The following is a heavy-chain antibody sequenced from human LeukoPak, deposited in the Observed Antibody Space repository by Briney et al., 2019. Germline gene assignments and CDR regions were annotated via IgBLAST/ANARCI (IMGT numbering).Heavy chain of an antibody. Sequence: GGSLRLSCAASGFTFSNAWMSWVRQAPGKGLEWVGRIKSKTDGGTTDYAAPVKGRFTISRDDSKNTLYLQMNSLKTEDTAVYYCTTDGEGYYYGIDYWGQGTLVTVSS. CDR1: GFTFSNAW. D-gene: IGHD3-10*01. CDR2: IKSKTDGGTT. J-gene: IGHJ4*02. V-gene: IGHV3-15*01. CDR3: TTDGEGYYYGIDY.